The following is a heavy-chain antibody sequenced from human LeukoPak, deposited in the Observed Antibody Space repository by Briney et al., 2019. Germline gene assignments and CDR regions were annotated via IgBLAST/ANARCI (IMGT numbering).Heavy chain of an antibody. Sequence: PGGSLRLSCAASGFTFSSYEMNWVRQAPGKGLEWVSYISSSGSTIYYADSVKGRFTTSRDNAKNSLYLQMNSLRAEDTAVYYCARDDVWFGEFIGAFDIWGQGTMVTVPS. CDR3: ARDDVWFGEFIGAFDI. CDR1: GFTFSSYE. CDR2: ISSSGSTI. V-gene: IGHV3-48*03. J-gene: IGHJ3*02. D-gene: IGHD3-10*01.